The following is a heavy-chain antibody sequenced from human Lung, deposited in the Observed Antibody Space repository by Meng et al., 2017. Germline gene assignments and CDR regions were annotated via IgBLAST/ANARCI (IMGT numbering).Heavy chain of an antibody. CDR1: GFTFSGYW. J-gene: IGHJ6*02. CDR2: INSDGSST. Sequence: EGQRGESGGGLVQPGGSLRLSCAASGFTFSGYWMHWVRQAPGKGLVWVSRINSDGSSTSYADSVKGRFTISRDNAKNTVSLQMNSLSAEETAVYYCARGREGWNDRGDYYYGLDVWGQGTTVTVSS. V-gene: IGHV3-74*01. CDR3: ARGREGWNDRGDYYYGLDV. D-gene: IGHD1-1*01.